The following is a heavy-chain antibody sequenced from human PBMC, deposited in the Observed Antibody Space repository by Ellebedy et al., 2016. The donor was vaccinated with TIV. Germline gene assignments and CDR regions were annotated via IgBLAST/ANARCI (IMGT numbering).Heavy chain of an antibody. Sequence: GGSLRLSCAASGFTFSSYDMHWVRQGTGKGLEWVSAIGTAGDTYYPGSVKGLFTISRENAKNSLYLQITSLRAEDTAVYYCARVRFGDTAVDYWGQGTLVTVSS. CDR1: GFTFSSYD. CDR3: ARVRFGDTAVDY. J-gene: IGHJ4*03. CDR2: IGTAGDT. D-gene: IGHD2-21*01. V-gene: IGHV3-13*01.